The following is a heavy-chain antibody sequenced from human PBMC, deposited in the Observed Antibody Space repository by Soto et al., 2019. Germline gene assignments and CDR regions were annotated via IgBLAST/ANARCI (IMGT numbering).Heavy chain of an antibody. Sequence: GGSLRLSCEASGFSFATYGMHWVRQAPGKGLEWVSFIFFDGTNKYYADSVKDRFTISRDNSKSTLYLQMNSLRAEDTVVYMGARDFDTWNRWGGAFDIWGRGTKVTVSS. CDR2: IFFDGTNK. CDR3: ARDFDTWNRWGGAFDI. CDR1: GFSFATYG. J-gene: IGHJ3*02. D-gene: IGHD1-1*01. V-gene: IGHV3-30*12.